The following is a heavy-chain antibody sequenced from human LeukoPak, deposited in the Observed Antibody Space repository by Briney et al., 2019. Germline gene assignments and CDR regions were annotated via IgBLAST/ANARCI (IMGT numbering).Heavy chain of an antibody. V-gene: IGHV3-48*03. D-gene: IGHD3-16*02. Sequence: GGSLRLSCAASGFIFSSYEMNWVRKAPGKGLEWVSYISSSDNTIYYADSVKGRFTISRDNAKNSLYLQMKSLRAEDTAVYYCARSYDYIWGTYRSVFDYWGQGTLVTVSS. J-gene: IGHJ4*02. CDR1: GFIFSSYE. CDR3: ARSYDYIWGTYRSVFDY. CDR2: ISSSDNTI.